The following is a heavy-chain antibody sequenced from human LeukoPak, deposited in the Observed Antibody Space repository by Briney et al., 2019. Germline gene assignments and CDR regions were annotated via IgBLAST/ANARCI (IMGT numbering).Heavy chain of an antibody. Sequence: GGSLRLSCAASGFTFSSYGMHWVRQAPGKGLEWVAFIRYDGSNKYYADSVKGRFTISRDNSKNTLYLQMNSLRAEDTAVYYCAKSRWASLWFGELYLDYWGQGTLVTVSS. CDR2: IRYDGSNK. V-gene: IGHV3-30*02. CDR3: AKSRWASLWFGELYLDY. J-gene: IGHJ4*02. D-gene: IGHD3-10*01. CDR1: GFTFSSYG.